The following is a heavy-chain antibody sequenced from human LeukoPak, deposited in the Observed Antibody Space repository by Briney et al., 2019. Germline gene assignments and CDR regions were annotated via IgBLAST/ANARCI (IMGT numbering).Heavy chain of an antibody. CDR1: GGSISSGSYY. CDR3: ARFRSVYGFDY. V-gene: IGHV4-61*02. Sequence: SQTLPLTCTVSGGSISSGSYYWSWIRQPAGKGLEWIGRIYTSGSTNYNPSLKSRVTISVDTSKNQFSLKLSSVTAADTAVYYCARFRSVYGFDYWGQGTLVTVSS. J-gene: IGHJ4*02. D-gene: IGHD2-15*01. CDR2: IYTSGST.